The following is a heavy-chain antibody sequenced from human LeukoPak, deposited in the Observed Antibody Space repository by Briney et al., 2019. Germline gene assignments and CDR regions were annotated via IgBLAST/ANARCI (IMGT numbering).Heavy chain of an antibody. D-gene: IGHD3-10*01. J-gene: IGHJ6*03. CDR1: GFTFSSYS. Sequence: GGSLRLSCAASGFTFSSYSMNWVRQAPGKGLEWVSSISSSSSYIYYADSVKGRFTISRDNFKNTLYLQMNSLRAEDTAIYYCAKGMVRGGYYMDVWGKGTTVTVSS. CDR3: AKGMVRGGYYMDV. CDR2: ISSSSSYI. V-gene: IGHV3-21*01.